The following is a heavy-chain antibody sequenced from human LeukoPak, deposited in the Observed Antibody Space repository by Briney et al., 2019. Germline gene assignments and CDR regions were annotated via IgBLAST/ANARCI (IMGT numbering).Heavy chain of an antibody. D-gene: IGHD6-19*01. Sequence: PSETLSLTCAVYGGSFSGYYWSWIRQPPGKGLEWIGEINHSGSTNYNPSLKSRVTISVDTSKNQFSLKLSSVTAADTAVYYCARFSSGWFGYIDYWGQGTLVTVSS. CDR1: GGSFSGYY. V-gene: IGHV4-34*01. J-gene: IGHJ4*02. CDR3: ARFSSGWFGYIDY. CDR2: INHSGST.